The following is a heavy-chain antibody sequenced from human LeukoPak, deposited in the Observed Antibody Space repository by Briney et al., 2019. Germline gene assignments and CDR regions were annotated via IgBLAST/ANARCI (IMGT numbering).Heavy chain of an antibody. V-gene: IGHV1-8*01. CDR2: MNPTSGHT. J-gene: IGHJ4*02. CDR1: GYTFTSYD. D-gene: IGHD3-10*01. Sequence: SVKVSCKASGYTFTSYDINWVRQATGQGLEWMGRMNPTSGHTGYAQNFQGRVTMTRDTSISTAYMELNSLTSEDTAVYYCARSPVGVRKKHDFWGQGTLVIVSS. CDR3: ARSPVGVRKKHDF.